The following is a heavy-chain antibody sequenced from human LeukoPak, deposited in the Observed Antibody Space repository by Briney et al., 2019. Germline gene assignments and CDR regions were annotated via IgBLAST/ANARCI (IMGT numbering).Heavy chain of an antibody. CDR2: ISYDGSNK. J-gene: IGHJ4*02. V-gene: IGHV3-30*18. CDR3: AKDRGVATIYLFDY. Sequence: GGSLRLSCAASGFTFSSYGMHWVRQAPGKGLEWVAVISYDGSNKYYADSVKGRFTISRDNSKNTLYLQMNSLRAEDTAVYYCAKDRGVATIYLFDYWGQGTLVTVSS. CDR1: GFTFSSYG. D-gene: IGHD5-12*01.